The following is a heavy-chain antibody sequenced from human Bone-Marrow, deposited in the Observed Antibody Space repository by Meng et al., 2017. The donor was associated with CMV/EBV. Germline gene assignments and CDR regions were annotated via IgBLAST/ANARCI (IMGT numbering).Heavy chain of an antibody. Sequence: SVKVSCKASGGTFSSYAISWVRQAPGQGLEWMGGIIPILGIANYAQKFQGRVTITADKSTSTAYMELSSLRSEDTAVYYCARDQLVPAAIYFHIWGQGTMVTVSS. D-gene: IGHD2-2*01. J-gene: IGHJ3*02. CDR1: GGTFSSYA. V-gene: IGHV1-69*10. CDR2: IIPILGIA. CDR3: ARDQLVPAAIYFHI.